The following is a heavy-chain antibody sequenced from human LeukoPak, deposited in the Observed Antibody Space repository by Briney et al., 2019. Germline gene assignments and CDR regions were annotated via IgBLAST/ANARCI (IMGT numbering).Heavy chain of an antibody. CDR2: IYYSGSA. Sequence: ASETLSLTCTVSGGSISSYYWSWIRQPPGKGLEWIGYIYYSGSANYNPSLKSRVTISVDTSKNQFSLKLSSVTAADTAVYYCARGFWSGYASGRLDYWGQGTLVTVSS. CDR3: ARGFWSGYASGRLDY. CDR1: GGSISSYY. D-gene: IGHD3-3*01. V-gene: IGHV4-59*01. J-gene: IGHJ4*02.